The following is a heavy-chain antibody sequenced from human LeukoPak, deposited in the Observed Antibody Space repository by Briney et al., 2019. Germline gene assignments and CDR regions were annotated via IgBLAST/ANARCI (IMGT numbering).Heavy chain of an antibody. Sequence: GGSLRVSCAASGFIFSDHYMDWVRQAPGKGLEWVGRTRNKANGYTTEYAASVKGRFTISRDDSKNSLYLQMNSLRTEDTAVYYCTRRNWNSHDYWGQGTLVTVSS. D-gene: IGHD1-1*01. CDR1: GFIFSDHY. J-gene: IGHJ4*02. CDR2: TRNKANGYTT. V-gene: IGHV3-72*01. CDR3: TRRNWNSHDY.